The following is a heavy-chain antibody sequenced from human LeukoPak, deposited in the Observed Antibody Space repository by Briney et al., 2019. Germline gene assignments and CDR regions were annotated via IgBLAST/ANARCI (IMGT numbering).Heavy chain of an antibody. J-gene: IGHJ4*02. CDR3: TRSTHSIRAAGGFDN. Sequence: SETLSLTCNVSGYSISNNYYWGWIRQPPGKGLEWIGSMHHSGSTFISPSLNSRVTISMQTSKNQFSMKLGSVTAADTAVYYCTRSTHSIRAAGGFDNWGQGTPVTVSS. CDR2: MHHSGST. D-gene: IGHD6-13*01. CDR1: GYSISNNYY. V-gene: IGHV4-38-2*02.